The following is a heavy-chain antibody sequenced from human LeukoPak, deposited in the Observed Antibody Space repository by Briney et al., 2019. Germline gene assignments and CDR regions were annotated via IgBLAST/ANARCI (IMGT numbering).Heavy chain of an antibody. D-gene: IGHD3-10*01. CDR3: ARRWFGEFRYYYYMDV. V-gene: IGHV3-21*01. CDR1: GFTFSSYS. Sequence: GGSLRLSCAASGFTFSSYSMNWVRQAPGKGLEWVSSISSSSSYIYYADSVKGRFTISRDNAKNSLYLQMNSLRAEDTAVYYCARRWFGEFRYYYYMDVWGKGTTVTVSS. J-gene: IGHJ6*03. CDR2: ISSSSSYI.